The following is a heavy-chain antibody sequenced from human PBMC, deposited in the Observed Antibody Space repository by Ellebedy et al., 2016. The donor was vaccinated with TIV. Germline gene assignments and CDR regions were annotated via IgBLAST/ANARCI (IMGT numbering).Heavy chain of an antibody. J-gene: IGHJ6*02. CDR3: ARRPYCSGGSCGMDV. CDR2: ISSSGTNI. Sequence: GGSLRLSCAASGIIFSNAWMNWVRQAPGMGLQWVSYISSSGTNINYADSVKGRFTISRDNAKNSVYLQMNSLRVEDTAVYYCARRPYCSGGSCGMDVWGQGTTVTVS. V-gene: IGHV3-48*03. D-gene: IGHD2-15*01. CDR1: GIIFSNAW.